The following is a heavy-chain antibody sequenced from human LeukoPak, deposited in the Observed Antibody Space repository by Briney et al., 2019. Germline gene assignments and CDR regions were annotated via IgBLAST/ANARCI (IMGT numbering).Heavy chain of an antibody. V-gene: IGHV3-7*01. CDR1: GFTFSNYW. CDR2: IKQAGSEK. Sequence: GGSLRLSCAASGFTFSNYWMSWVRQAPGKGLEWVANIKQAGSEKYYVDSVTGRFTISRDNAKNSLYLQMNSLRAEDTAVYYCARWATSYDFWGQGTLVTVSS. J-gene: IGHJ4*02. CDR3: ARWATSYDF. D-gene: IGHD3-10*01.